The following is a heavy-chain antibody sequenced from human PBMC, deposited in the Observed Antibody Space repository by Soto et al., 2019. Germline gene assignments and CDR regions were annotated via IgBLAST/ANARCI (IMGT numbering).Heavy chain of an antibody. J-gene: IGHJ4*02. Sequence: QVQLQESGPGLVKPSETLSLTCTVSGGSISSYYWSWIRQPPGKGLEWIGYSYYSGRTNYNPSLQSRVNISVDTSKNQFSLKLSSVTAADTAVYYCARVYCSGGSCAAEGYFDYWGQGTLVTVSS. CDR1: GGSISSYY. V-gene: IGHV4-59*01. D-gene: IGHD2-15*01. CDR2: SYYSGRT. CDR3: ARVYCSGGSCAAEGYFDY.